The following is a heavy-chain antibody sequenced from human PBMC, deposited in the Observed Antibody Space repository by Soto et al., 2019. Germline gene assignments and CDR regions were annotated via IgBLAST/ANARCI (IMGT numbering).Heavy chain of an antibody. D-gene: IGHD3-10*01. CDR3: ARQTVRGVKPVDFDY. J-gene: IGHJ4*02. V-gene: IGHV4-39*01. CDR1: GGSISSSSYY. Sequence: QLQLQESSPGLVKPSETLSLTCTVSGGSISSSSYYWGWIRQPPGKGLEWIGSIYYSGSTYYNPSLKSRVTISLDTSKNQFSLKLSSVTAADTAVYYCARQTVRGVKPVDFDYWGQGTLVTVSS. CDR2: IYYSGST.